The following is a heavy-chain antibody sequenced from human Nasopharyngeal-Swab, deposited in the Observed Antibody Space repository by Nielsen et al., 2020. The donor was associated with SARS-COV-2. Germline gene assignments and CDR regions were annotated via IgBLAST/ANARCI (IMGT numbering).Heavy chain of an antibody. D-gene: IGHD6-13*01. CDR2: IYYSGST. J-gene: IGHJ4*02. Sequence: RQAPGKGLEWIGYIYYSGSTYYNPSLKSRVTISVDTSKNQFSLMLSSVTAADTAVYYCASIAAAGAPGYWGQGTLVTVSS. CDR3: ASIAAAGAPGY. V-gene: IGHV4-30-2*04.